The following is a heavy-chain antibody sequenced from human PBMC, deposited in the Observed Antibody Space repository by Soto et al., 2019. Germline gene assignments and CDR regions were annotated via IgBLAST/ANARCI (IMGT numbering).Heavy chain of an antibody. CDR3: AREEVGANYYGSGTLYYGMDV. CDR1: GFTFSSYG. J-gene: IGHJ6*02. D-gene: IGHD3-10*01. Sequence: QVQLVESGGGVGQPGRSLRLSCAASGFTFSSYGMHWVRQAPGKGLEWVAVIWYDGSNKYYADSVKGRFTISRDNSKNTLYLQMNSLRAEGTAVYYCAREEVGANYYGSGTLYYGMDVWGQGTTVAVSS. CDR2: IWYDGSNK. V-gene: IGHV3-33*01.